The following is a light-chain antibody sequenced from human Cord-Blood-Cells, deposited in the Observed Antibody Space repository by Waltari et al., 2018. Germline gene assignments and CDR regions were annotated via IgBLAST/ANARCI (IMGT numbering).Light chain of an antibody. CDR2: AAS. V-gene: IGKV1-8*01. CDR3: QQYDSYPAT. J-gene: IGKJ4*01. CDR1: QGISSY. Sequence: AIRMTQSPSSFSASTGDRVTITCRATQGISSYLAWYQQKPGKAPKLLIYAASTLQSGCPSRFSGSGSGTDCTLTSSWLQSEDVATYYCQQYDSYPATFGGGTKLEIK.